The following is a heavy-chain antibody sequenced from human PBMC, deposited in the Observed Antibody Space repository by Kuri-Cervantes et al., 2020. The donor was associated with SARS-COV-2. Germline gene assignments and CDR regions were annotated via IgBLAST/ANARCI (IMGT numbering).Heavy chain of an antibody. CDR1: GGSISDYY. CDR3: ARTVRGTGGMDV. V-gene: IGHV4-59*12. Sequence: GSLRLSCTVSGGSISDYYWSWIRQPPGKGLEWIGYIYYTGSTNYHLSLKSRVTISVDTSKNQFSLKLSSVTAADTAVYYCARTVRGTGGMDVWGQGTTVTVSS. D-gene: IGHD3-10*01. J-gene: IGHJ6*02. CDR2: IYYTGST.